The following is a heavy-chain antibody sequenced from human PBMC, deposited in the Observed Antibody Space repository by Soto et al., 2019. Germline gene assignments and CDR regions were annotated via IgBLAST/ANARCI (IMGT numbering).Heavy chain of an antibody. Sequence: PSETLSLTCTVSGGSISSYYWSWIRQPPGKGLEWIGYIYYSGSTSYNPSLKSRVTILVDTSKNQFSLMLSSVTAADTALYYCARDRYGSGPDAFDIWGQGTMVTVSS. D-gene: IGHD3-10*01. J-gene: IGHJ3*02. CDR2: IYYSGST. CDR3: ARDRYGSGPDAFDI. V-gene: IGHV4-59*12. CDR1: GGSISSYY.